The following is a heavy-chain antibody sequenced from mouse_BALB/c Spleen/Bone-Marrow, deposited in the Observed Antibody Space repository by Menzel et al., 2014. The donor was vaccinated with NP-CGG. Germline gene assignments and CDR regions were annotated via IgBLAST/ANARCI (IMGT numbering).Heavy chain of an antibody. J-gene: IGHJ1*01. CDR3: ARRRTFIXXVXXXXDV. Sequence: QVQLQQSGPELVKPGASVKISCRASGYVFSSSWMNWVKQRPGQGLEWIGRIYPEDGDTNYNGKFKDKATLTADKSSSTAYMQISSLTSVDSAVYFCARRRTFIXXVXXXXDVWGAGTTVTVSS. CDR2: IYPEDGDT. V-gene: IGHV1-82*01. D-gene: IGHD1-1*01. CDR1: GYVFSSSW.